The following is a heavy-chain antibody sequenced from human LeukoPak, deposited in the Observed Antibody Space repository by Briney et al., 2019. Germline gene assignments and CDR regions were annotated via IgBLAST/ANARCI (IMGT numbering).Heavy chain of an antibody. V-gene: IGHV1-8*03. J-gene: IGHJ6*03. CDR1: GYTFTSYD. D-gene: IGHD6-6*01. Sequence: ASVKVSCKASGYTFTSYDINWVRQATGQGLEWMGWMNPNSGNTGYAQKFQGRVTITRNTSISTAYMELSSLRSEDTAAYYCAVFGSSPYYYYMDVWGKGTTVTVSS. CDR2: MNPNSGNT. CDR3: AVFGSSPYYYYMDV.